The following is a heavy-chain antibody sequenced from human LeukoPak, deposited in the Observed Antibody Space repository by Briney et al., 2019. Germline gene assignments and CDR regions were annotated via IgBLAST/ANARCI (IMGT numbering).Heavy chain of an antibody. J-gene: IGHJ6*03. D-gene: IGHD1-20*01. CDR3: ARENNWNYYYYYMDV. Sequence: SETLSLTCTVSGGSISSYYWSWSRQPAGKGLEWIGRIYTSGSTNYNPSLKSRVTMSVDTSKNQFSLKLSSVTAADTAVYYCARENNWNYYYYYMDVWGKGTTVTVSS. CDR1: GGSISSYY. V-gene: IGHV4-4*07. CDR2: IYTSGST.